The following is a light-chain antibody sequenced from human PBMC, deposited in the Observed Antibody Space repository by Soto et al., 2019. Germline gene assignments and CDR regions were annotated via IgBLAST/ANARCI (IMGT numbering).Light chain of an antibody. CDR1: RSTVGGYNS. Sequence: QSALTQPASVLGFLGKPSTIPCTGTRSTVGGYNSVSWYQQHPGEAPKLMIYDVSNRPSGVSNRFSGSKSGNTASLTISGLQAEDEADYYCNSYTTTSTPVFGGGTKVTVL. CDR3: NSYTTTSTPV. V-gene: IGLV2-14*03. J-gene: IGLJ2*01. CDR2: DVS.